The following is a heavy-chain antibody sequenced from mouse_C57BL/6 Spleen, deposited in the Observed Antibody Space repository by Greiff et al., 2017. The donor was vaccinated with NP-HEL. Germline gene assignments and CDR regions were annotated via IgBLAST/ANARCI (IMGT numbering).Heavy chain of an antibody. V-gene: IGHV1-69*01. CDR1: GYTFTSYW. CDR3: AMGGPFAY. Sequence: QVQLKQPGAELVMPGASVKLSCKASGYTFTSYWMHWVKQRPGQGLEWIGGIDPSDSYTNYNQKFKGKSTLTVDKSSSTAYMQLSSLTSEDSAVYYCAMGGPFAYWGQGTLVTVSA. CDR2: IDPSDSYT. D-gene: IGHD4-1*01. J-gene: IGHJ3*01.